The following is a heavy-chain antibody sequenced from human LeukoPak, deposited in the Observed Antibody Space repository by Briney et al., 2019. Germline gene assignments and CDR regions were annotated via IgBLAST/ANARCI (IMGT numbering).Heavy chain of an antibody. CDR3: ARGLTSMPPGGY. Sequence: PGGSLRLSCAASGFTFSDFAMSWVRQPPGKGLEWIGEINHSGSTNYNPSLKSRVTILVDTSKNQFSLKLSSVTAADTAVYYCARGLTSMPPGGYWGQGTLVTVSS. D-gene: IGHD2/OR15-2a*01. CDR2: INHSGST. J-gene: IGHJ4*02. CDR1: GFTFSDFA. V-gene: IGHV4-34*01.